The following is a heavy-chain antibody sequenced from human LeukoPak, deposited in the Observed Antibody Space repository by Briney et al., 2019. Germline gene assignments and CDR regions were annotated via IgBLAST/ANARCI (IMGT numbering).Heavy chain of an antibody. J-gene: IGHJ4*02. V-gene: IGHV4-59*08. D-gene: IGHD5-18*01. CDR3: ARSGYGYPYDY. CDR1: SGSINNYY. CDR2: IYYSGST. Sequence: PSETLSLTCTVSSGSINNYYWSWIRQPPGKGLEWIGYIYYSGSTNYNPSLKSRVTISVDTSKNQFSLKLSSVTAADTAVYYCARSGYGYPYDYWGQGTLVTVSS.